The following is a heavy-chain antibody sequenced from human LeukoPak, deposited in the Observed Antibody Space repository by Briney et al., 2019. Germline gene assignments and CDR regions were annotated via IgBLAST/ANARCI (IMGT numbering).Heavy chain of an antibody. CDR3: ARAEADYDFWSGYYTGIHYFDY. CDR1: GGSFSGYY. J-gene: IGHJ4*02. CDR2: INHSGST. Sequence: SETLSLTCAVYGGSFSGYYWSWIRQPPGKGLEWIGEINHSGSTNYNPSLKSRDTISVDTSKNQFSLKLSSVTAADTAVYYCARAEADYDFWSGYYTGIHYFDYWGQGTLVTVSS. V-gene: IGHV4-34*01. D-gene: IGHD3-3*01.